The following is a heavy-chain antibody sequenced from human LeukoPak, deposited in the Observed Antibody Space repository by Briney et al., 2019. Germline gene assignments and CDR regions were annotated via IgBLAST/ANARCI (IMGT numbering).Heavy chain of an antibody. CDR1: GYTFTGYY. CDR2: INPNSGGT. CDR3: ATTYYDFWSGYCFDY. Sequence: GASVKVSCKASGYTFTGYYMHWVRQAPGQGLEWMGWINPNSGGTNYAQKFQGRVTMTRDTSISTAYMELSRLRSDDTAVYYCATTYYDFWSGYCFDYWGQGTLVTVSS. D-gene: IGHD3-3*01. V-gene: IGHV1-2*02. J-gene: IGHJ4*02.